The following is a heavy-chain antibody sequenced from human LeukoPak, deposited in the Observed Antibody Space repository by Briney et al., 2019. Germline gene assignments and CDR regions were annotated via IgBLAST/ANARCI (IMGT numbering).Heavy chain of an antibody. CDR3: ARHGGGYDYLDY. V-gene: IGHV4-39*01. CDR1: GGSISSSASY. CDR2: IYHSGIT. D-gene: IGHD5-12*01. J-gene: IGHJ4*02. Sequence: PSETLSLTCTVSGGSISSSASYWGWIRQPPGKGLEWIGAIYHSGITYYNPPLKSRVTLSVDTSKNQFSLGLSSVTAADTAVYYCARHGGGYDYLDYWGQGTLVTVSS.